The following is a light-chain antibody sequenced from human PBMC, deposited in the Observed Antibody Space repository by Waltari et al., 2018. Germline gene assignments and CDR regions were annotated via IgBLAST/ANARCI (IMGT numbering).Light chain of an antibody. V-gene: IGLV2-14*01. Sequence: QSALAQPASVSGSPGQSIAISCTGTSSDIGNYNYVSWYQQHPGKAPKLILYEVSDRPSGVSRRFSGSKSGNKATLTSSGLQADDEAEYYCISYTNRATLRVFGTGTKVTVL. CDR2: EVS. J-gene: IGLJ1*01. CDR3: ISYTNRATLRV. CDR1: SSDIGNYNY.